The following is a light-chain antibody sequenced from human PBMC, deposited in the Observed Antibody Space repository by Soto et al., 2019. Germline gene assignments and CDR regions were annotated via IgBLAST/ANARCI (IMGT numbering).Light chain of an antibody. CDR3: QQYNSYSKT. V-gene: IGKV1-5*01. CDR1: QSISSW. CDR2: DAS. Sequence: DIQITQSPSTLSASVGDRVTITCRAGQSISSWLAWYQQKPGKAPKLLIYDASSLESGVPSRFSGSGSGTEFTLTISSLQPDDFATYYCQQYNSYSKTFGHGTKVDIK. J-gene: IGKJ1*01.